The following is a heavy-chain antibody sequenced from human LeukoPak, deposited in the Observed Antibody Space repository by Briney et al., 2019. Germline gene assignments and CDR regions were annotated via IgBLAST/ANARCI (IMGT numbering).Heavy chain of an antibody. D-gene: IGHD3-22*01. CDR2: INPNSGGT. CDR1: GYTFTGYY. CDR3: AREESGSSGSIDY. J-gene: IGHJ4*02. Sequence: XSVKVSCKASGYTFTGYYMHWVRQAPGQGLEWMGWINPNSGGTNYAQKFQGRVTMTRDTSISTAYMELSRLRSDDTAVYYCAREESGSSGSIDYWGQGTLVTVSS. V-gene: IGHV1-2*02.